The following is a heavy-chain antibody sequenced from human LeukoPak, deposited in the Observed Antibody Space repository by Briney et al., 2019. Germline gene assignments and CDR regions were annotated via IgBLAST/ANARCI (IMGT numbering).Heavy chain of an antibody. CDR2: IYYSGST. Sequence: SETLSLTCTVSGGSISSYYWSWIRQPPGKGLEWIGYIYYSGSTNYNPSLKSRVTISVDTSKNQFSLKLSSVTAADTAVYYCASNTAGGLAFDIWGQGTTVTVSS. CDR1: GGSISSYY. D-gene: IGHD2/OR15-2a*01. CDR3: ASNTAGGLAFDI. J-gene: IGHJ3*02. V-gene: IGHV4-59*01.